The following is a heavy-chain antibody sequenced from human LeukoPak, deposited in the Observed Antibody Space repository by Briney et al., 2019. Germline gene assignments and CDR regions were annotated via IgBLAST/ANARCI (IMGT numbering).Heavy chain of an antibody. D-gene: IGHD3-10*01. J-gene: IGHJ4*02. V-gene: IGHV4-39*01. CDR3: VRHSKDYGSEY. CDR2: IYYSGST. CDR1: GDSIRGSNYY. Sequence: SETLSLTCTVSGDSIRGSNYYWGCIRRPPGKGLEWIGSIYYSGSTYYNPSLKSRVTISVDTSKNQFSLKLSSVTAADAAVYFCVRHSKDYGSEYWGQGTLVTVSS.